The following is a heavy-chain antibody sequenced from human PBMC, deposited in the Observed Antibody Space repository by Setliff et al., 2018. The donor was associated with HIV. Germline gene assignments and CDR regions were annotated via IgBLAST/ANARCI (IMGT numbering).Heavy chain of an antibody. D-gene: IGHD3-9*01. CDR1: GYTFTSYD. Sequence: GASVKVSCKASGYTFTSYDISWVRQAPGQGLEWMGWISAYNGNTNYAQKLQGRVTITTDTSTSTAYMELRSLRSDDTAVYYCARDRATYYDILTGYYKRPGSEYFQHWGQGTLVTVSS. CDR2: ISAYNGNT. V-gene: IGHV1-18*01. J-gene: IGHJ1*01. CDR3: ARDRATYYDILTGYYKRPGSEYFQH.